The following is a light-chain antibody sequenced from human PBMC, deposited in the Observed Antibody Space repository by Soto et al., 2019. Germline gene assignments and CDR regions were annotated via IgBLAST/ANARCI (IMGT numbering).Light chain of an antibody. CDR3: CSYAGSYTYV. Sequence: QSALTQPRSVSGSPGQSVTISCTGTSSDVGSYNYVSWYQQPPGKAPKLMIYDVSKRPSGVPDRFSGSKSDNTASLTISGRQAEDEADYYCCSYAGSYTYVFGTGTKLTVL. CDR2: DVS. CDR1: SSDVGSYNY. J-gene: IGLJ1*01. V-gene: IGLV2-11*01.